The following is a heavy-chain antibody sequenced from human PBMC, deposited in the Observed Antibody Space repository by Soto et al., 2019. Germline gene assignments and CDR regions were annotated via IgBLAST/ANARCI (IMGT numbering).Heavy chain of an antibody. D-gene: IGHD1-7*01. CDR1: GGSISSGGYY. CDR2: IYYSGST. J-gene: IGHJ6*02. V-gene: IGHV4-31*03. Sequence: PSETLSLTCTVSGGSISSGGYYWSWIRQHPGKGLEWIGYIYYSGSTYYNPSLKSRVTISVDTSKNQFSLKLSSVTAADTAVYYCAREFGLLTQLKTGTQGRGNYYYGMDVWGQGTTVTVSS. CDR3: AREFGLLTQLKTGTQGRGNYYYGMDV.